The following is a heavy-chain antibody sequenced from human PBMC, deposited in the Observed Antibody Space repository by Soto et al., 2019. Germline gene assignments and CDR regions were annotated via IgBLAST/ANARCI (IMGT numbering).Heavy chain of an antibody. J-gene: IGHJ4*02. D-gene: IGHD3-3*01. CDR2: ISGSGGST. CDR1: GFTFSNYA. Sequence: EVQLLESGGGLVQPGGSLRLSCAASGFTFSNYAMSWVRQAPGKGLEWVSAISGSGGSTYYGDSVKGRFTISRDNSKNTLYLQMNSLRAEDTAVYYCHGGEEWPLYYFEYWGQGTLVTVSS. CDR3: HGGEEWPLYYFEY. V-gene: IGHV3-23*01.